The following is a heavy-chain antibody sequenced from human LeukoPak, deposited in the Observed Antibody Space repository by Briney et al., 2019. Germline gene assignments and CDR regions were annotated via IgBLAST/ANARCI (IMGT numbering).Heavy chain of an antibody. CDR2: IIPIFGTA. CDR3: ARAGDFWSGYPDV. Sequence: SVKVSCKASGGTFSSYAISWVRQAPGQGLEWMGGIIPIFGTASYAQKFQGRVTITADESTSTAYMELSSLRSEDTAVYYCARAGDFWSGYPDVWGQGTTVTVSS. J-gene: IGHJ6*02. CDR1: GGTFSSYA. V-gene: IGHV1-69*13. D-gene: IGHD3-3*01.